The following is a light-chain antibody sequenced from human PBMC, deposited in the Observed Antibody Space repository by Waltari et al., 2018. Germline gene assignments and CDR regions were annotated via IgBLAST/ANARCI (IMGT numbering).Light chain of an antibody. V-gene: IGKV3-15*01. CDR1: QTVNSD. J-gene: IGKJ1*01. CDR3: QQYSNWPPWT. CDR2: GAS. Sequence: EIVMTQSPVTLSLSPGDRASLSCRASQTVNSDLAWYQQMPGQAPRLLIYGASTRATGIPAMFSGSGSGTEFTLTISSLQSEAFAVYYCQQYSNWPPWTFGQGTKVEIK.